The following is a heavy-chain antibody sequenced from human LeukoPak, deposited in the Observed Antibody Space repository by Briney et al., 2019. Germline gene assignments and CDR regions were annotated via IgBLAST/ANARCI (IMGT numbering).Heavy chain of an antibody. CDR3: ARTQDRIAARS. CDR2: IYPRDSDA. D-gene: IGHD6-13*01. V-gene: IGHV5-51*01. J-gene: IGHJ4*02. CDR1: GFTFSSYS. Sequence: GGSLRLSCAASGFTFSSYSMNWVRQMPGKGLEWMGVIYPRDSDARYSPSFQGQVTISADKSINTAYLQWSSLKASDTAIYYCARTQDRIAARSWGQGTLVTVSS.